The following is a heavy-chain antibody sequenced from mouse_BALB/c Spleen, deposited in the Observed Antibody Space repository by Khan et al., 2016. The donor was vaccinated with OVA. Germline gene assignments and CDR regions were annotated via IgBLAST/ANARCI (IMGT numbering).Heavy chain of an antibody. Sequence: QIQLVQSGPELVKPWASVRISCKASGYTFTSYYIHWVKQRPGQGLEWIGWIYPGNVNTKYNEKFKGKATLTADKSSSTVYTQLSSLTSEGPAVYFCTTHLYYAWDYWGQGTSVTVSS. J-gene: IGHJ4*01. V-gene: IGHV1S56*01. D-gene: IGHD1-1*01. CDR2: IYPGNVNT. CDR1: GYTFTSYY. CDR3: TTHLYYAWDY.